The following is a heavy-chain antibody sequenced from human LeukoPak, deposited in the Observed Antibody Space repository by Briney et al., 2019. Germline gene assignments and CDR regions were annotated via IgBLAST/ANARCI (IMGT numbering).Heavy chain of an antibody. J-gene: IGHJ6*03. CDR3: ARTTEGRSWRTRYYSYYMDV. V-gene: IGHV4-59*01. Sequence: PSETLSLTCTVSGGSISSYYWSWIRQPPGKGLEWIGYIYYSGSTNYNPSLKSRVTISVDTSKNQFSLKLRSVTAADTAVYYCARTTEGRSWRTRYYSYYMDVWGKGTTVTVSS. CDR2: IYYSGST. CDR1: GGSISSYY. D-gene: IGHD6-13*01.